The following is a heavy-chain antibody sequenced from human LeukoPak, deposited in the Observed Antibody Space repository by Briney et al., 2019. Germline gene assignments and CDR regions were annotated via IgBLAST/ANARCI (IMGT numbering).Heavy chain of an antibody. Sequence: SETLSLTCGVSGGAITNYYWNWIRQAPGKGLEWLGYIYYTGSTTYNPSVKSRITISLDTSKKQISLKLRSVTAADTAVYYCATARPTMVRGMLDYWGQGTLVTVSS. D-gene: IGHD3-10*01. CDR2: IYYTGST. V-gene: IGHV4-59*03. CDR3: ATARPTMVRGMLDY. CDR1: GGAITNYY. J-gene: IGHJ4*02.